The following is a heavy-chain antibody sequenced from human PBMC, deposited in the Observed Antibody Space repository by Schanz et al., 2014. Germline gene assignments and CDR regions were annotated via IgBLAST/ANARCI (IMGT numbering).Heavy chain of an antibody. J-gene: IGHJ4*02. V-gene: IGHV3-21*01. CDR1: GFTFSSYS. CDR2: ISYGTSYI. CDR3: ARDRRNADLDY. Sequence: EVQLVESGGGLVQPGGSLRLSCTASGFTFSSYSLNWVRQAPGKGLEWVSSISYGTSYIYYAESVKGRFTISRDNAKNSLLLQMNSLRAEDTAVYYCARDRRNADLDYWGQGTLXTVSS. D-gene: IGHD1-1*01.